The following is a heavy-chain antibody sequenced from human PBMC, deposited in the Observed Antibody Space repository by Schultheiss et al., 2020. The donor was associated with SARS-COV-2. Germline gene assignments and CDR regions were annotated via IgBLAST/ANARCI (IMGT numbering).Heavy chain of an antibody. Sequence: SQTLSLTCAVSGYSISRGFYWSWIRQPPGKGLEWIGYIYYSGSTNYNPSLKSRVTISVDTSKNQFSLKLSSVTAADTAVYYCARDAAAAGTPGGDRMNWFDPWGQGTLVTVSS. V-gene: IGHV4-59*08. D-gene: IGHD6-13*01. CDR3: ARDAAAAGTPGGDRMNWFDP. CDR2: IYYSGST. CDR1: GYSISRGFY. J-gene: IGHJ5*02.